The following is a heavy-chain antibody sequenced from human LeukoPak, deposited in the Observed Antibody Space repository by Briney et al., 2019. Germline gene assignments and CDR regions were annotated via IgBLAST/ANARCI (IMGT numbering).Heavy chain of an antibody. CDR1: GFTFSSYE. D-gene: IGHD3-22*01. V-gene: IGHV3-48*03. CDR2: ISSSGSTI. CDR3: ATDYYDSSGYYGTADY. J-gene: IGHJ4*02. Sequence: PGGSLRLSCAASGFTFSSYEMNWVRQAPGKGLEWVSYISSSGSTIYYADSVKGRFTISRDNAKNSLYLQMNSLRAEDTAVYYCATDYYDSSGYYGTADYWGQGTLVIVSS.